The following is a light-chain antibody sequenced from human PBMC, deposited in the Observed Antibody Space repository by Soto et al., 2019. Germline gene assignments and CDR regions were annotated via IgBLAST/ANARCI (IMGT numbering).Light chain of an antibody. CDR3: QQRSNWLIT. Sequence: EVVLTQSPATLSLPPGERATLSCRASQSVSIYLAWYQQKPGQAPRLLIYDASKRATGIPARFSGSGSGTDFTLTISSLEPEDFALYYCQQRSNWLITFGQGTRL. V-gene: IGKV3-11*01. J-gene: IGKJ5*01. CDR1: QSVSIY. CDR2: DAS.